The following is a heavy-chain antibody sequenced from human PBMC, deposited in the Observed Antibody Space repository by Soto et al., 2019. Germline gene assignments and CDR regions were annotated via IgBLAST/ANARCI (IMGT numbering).Heavy chain of an antibody. CDR2: IYPGDSDT. V-gene: IGHV5-51*01. CDR1: GYSFTSYW. D-gene: IGHD2-2*01. CDR3: ASGKKEGQLLSEYYMDV. Sequence: PGESLKISCKGSGYSFTSYWIGWVRQMPGKGLEWMGIIYPGDSDTRYSPSFQGQVTISADKSISTAYLQWSSLKASDTAMYYCASGKKEGQLLSEYYMDVWGKGTTVTVSS. J-gene: IGHJ6*03.